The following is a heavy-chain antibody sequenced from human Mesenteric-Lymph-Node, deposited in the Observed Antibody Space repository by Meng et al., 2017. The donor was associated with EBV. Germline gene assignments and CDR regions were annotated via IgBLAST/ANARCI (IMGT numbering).Heavy chain of an antibody. CDR2: IITYNGNT. CDR1: GYTLTSYS. V-gene: IGHV1-18*01. D-gene: IGHD5-12*01. Sequence: VQCVPSGAEVKKPGASVKVAGKASGYTLTSYSINWVRQAPGQGLEWMGWIITYNGNTNYAQKLQGRVTMTTDTSTSTAYMELRSLRSDDSAVYYCVVGDSGYEPDYWGQGTLVTVSS. CDR3: VVGDSGYEPDY. J-gene: IGHJ4*02.